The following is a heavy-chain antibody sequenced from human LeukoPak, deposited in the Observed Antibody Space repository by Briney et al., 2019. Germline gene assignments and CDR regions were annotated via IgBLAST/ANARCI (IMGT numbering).Heavy chain of an antibody. D-gene: IGHD2-15*01. CDR3: ARGRVAYSAYYFDY. CDR1: GDSITNYF. Sequence: SETLSLTCTVSGDSITNYFWSWIRQPPGKGLEWIGYIYYTGNTNYKPSLKSRVTISVDTSTNQFSLRLRSVTAAGTAVYYCARGRVAYSAYYFDYWGRGTLVTVSS. CDR2: IYYTGNT. J-gene: IGHJ4*02. V-gene: IGHV4-59*01.